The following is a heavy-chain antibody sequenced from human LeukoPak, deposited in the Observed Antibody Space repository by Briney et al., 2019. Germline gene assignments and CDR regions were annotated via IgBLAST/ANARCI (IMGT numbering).Heavy chain of an antibody. J-gene: IGHJ4*02. V-gene: IGHV3-23*01. CDR1: RFTFSGYA. D-gene: IGHD3-3*01. CDR2: ISGTGVNT. Sequence: GASLRLSCVASRFTFSGYAMSWVRQAPGKGLEWVSTISGTGVNTFYADSMKGRFTISRDNSKNTLYLQMNSLRAEDTAIYYCATIVRVVTLDYWGQGTLVTVSS. CDR3: ATIVRVVTLDY.